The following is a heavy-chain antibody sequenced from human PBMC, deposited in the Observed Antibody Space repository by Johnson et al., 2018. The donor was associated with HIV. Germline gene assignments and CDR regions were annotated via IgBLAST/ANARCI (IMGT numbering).Heavy chain of an antibody. CDR2: ISWNSGSI. D-gene: IGHD5-24*01. V-gene: IGHV3-9*01. CDR1: GFTFDDYA. CDR3: AKDIGRWLQILDAFDI. Sequence: VESGGGLIQPGGSLRLSCAASGFTFDDYAMHWVRQAPGKGLEWVSGISWNSGSIGYADSVKGRFTISRDNAKNSLYLQMNSLRAEDTALYYCAKDIGRWLQILDAFDIWGQGTMVTVSS. J-gene: IGHJ3*02.